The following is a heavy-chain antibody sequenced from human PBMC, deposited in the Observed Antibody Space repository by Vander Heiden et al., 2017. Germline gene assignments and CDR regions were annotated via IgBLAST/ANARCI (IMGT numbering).Heavy chain of an antibody. V-gene: IGHV3-11*06. Sequence: QVQLVASGGGLVKAGGSLRPPSAASGLIFSDDYMSWIRQAPGKGLEWISYIRSSSSYANYADSVKGRFTISRDNAKNALYLQMNSLRAEDTAVDYCAREILRSTGRYYGMDVWGQGTTVTVSS. J-gene: IGHJ6*02. D-gene: IGHD4-17*01. CDR1: GLIFSDDY. CDR3: AREILRSTGRYYGMDV. CDR2: IRSSSSYA.